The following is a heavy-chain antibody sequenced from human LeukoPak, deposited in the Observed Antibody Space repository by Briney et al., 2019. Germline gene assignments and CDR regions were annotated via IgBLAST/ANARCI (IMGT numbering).Heavy chain of an antibody. J-gene: IGHJ4*02. Sequence: NPGGSLRLSCAASGFTFSDYYMNWLRQAPGKGLEWGSYISSSGSTIYYADSVKGRFTISRDNAKTSLYLQMNSLRAEDTAVYYCARRGGRPKVGALDYWGQGTLVTVSS. CDR1: GFTFSDYY. CDR3: ARRGGRPKVGALDY. D-gene: IGHD1-26*01. CDR2: ISSSGSTI. V-gene: IGHV3-11*01.